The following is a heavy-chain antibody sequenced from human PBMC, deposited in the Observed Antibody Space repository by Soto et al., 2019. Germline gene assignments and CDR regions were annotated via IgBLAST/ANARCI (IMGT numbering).Heavy chain of an antibody. CDR1: GGTFSSYA. CDR3: ARDLDGITGTTRWFDP. V-gene: IGHV1-69*12. J-gene: IGHJ5*02. D-gene: IGHD1-7*01. CDR2: IIPIFGTA. Sequence: QVQLVQSGAEVKKPGSSVKVSCKASGGTFSSYAISWVRQAPGQGLEWMGGIIPIFGTANYAQKFQGRVTVTADEPTSTAYMELSRLRSEDTAVYYCARDLDGITGTTRWFDPWGQGTLVTVSS.